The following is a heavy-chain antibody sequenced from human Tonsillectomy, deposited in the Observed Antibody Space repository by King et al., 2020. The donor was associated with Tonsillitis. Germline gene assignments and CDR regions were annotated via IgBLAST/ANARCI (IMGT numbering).Heavy chain of an antibody. J-gene: IGHJ4*02. V-gene: IGHV1-46*01. D-gene: IGHD3-22*01. CDR2: INPSGGST. CDR1: GYTFTSYY. Sequence: QLVKSGAEVKKPGASVKVSCTASGYTFTSYYMHWVRQAPGQGLEWMGIINPSGGSTSYAQKFQGRVTMTRDTSTSTVYMELSSLRSEDTAVYYCARDGEDYVDSVGYPGYGYWGQGTLVTVSS. CDR3: ARDGEDYVDSVGYPGYGY.